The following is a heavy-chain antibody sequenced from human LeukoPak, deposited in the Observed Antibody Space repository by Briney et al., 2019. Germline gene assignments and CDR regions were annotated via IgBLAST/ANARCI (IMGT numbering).Heavy chain of an antibody. CDR1: GDTFTRNW. V-gene: IGHV1-46*01. D-gene: IGHD1-1*01. CDR3: GRDHSIDDKSWWLDP. Sequence: GASVKVSCKTSGDTFTRNWMHWIRHGPGQRLEWMGVINPTGEYTMNAQKFQGRVIVDRDISSNTDDMELGSIRSDDTAVYCCGRDHSIDDKSWWLDPWGQGTLVTVSS. J-gene: IGHJ5*02. CDR2: INPTGEYT.